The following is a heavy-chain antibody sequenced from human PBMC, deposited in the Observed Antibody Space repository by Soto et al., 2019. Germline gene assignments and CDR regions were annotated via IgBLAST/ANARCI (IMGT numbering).Heavy chain of an antibody. CDR3: AKPYYYGSGTGPDAFDI. D-gene: IGHD3-10*01. CDR1: GFTFSIYA. CDR2: ISGSGGST. V-gene: IGHV3-23*01. J-gene: IGHJ3*02. Sequence: EVQLLESGGGLVQPGGSLRLSCAASGFTFSIYAMTWVRQAPGKGLEWVSSISGSGGSTYYADSVKGRFTISRDNSKNTLYLQMNSLRAEDTALYYRAKPYYYGSGTGPDAFDIWGQGTMVTVSS.